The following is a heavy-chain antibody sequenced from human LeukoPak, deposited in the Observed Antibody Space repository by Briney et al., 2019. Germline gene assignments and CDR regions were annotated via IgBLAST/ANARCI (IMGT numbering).Heavy chain of an antibody. CDR3: AREPLTLARSYWYFDL. V-gene: IGHV3-74*01. Sequence: PGGSLRLSCAASGFTFSSYWMHWVRQAPGKGLVWVSRINSDGSSTSYADSVKGRFTISRDNAKNTLYLQMNSLRAEDTAVHYCAREPLTLARSYWYFDLWGQGTLVTVSS. J-gene: IGHJ2*01. CDR2: INSDGSST. CDR1: GFTFSSYW.